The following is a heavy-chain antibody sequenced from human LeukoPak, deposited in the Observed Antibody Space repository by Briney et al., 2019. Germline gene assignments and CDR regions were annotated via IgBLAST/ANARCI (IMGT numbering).Heavy chain of an antibody. CDR1: GFTFSSYE. CDR2: VDSSGKTI. V-gene: IGHV3-48*03. J-gene: IGHJ4*02. CDR3: ARGHCPLN. Sequence: PGGSPRLSCAASGFTFSSYEMNWVRQAPGEGVEWVSYVDSSGKTIFYADSVKGRFTVSRDNAKNSLYLQMNSLRVEDTAVYYCARGHCPLNWGQGTLVTVSS. D-gene: IGHD2-21*02.